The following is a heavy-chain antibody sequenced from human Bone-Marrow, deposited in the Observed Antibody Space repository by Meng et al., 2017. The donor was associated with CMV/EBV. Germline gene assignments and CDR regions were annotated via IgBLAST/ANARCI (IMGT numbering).Heavy chain of an antibody. CDR2: IKQDGSEK. D-gene: IGHD2-2*02. CDR3: ARDRRGCSSTSCYTRPDFDC. V-gene: IGHV3-7*01. J-gene: IGHJ4*02. Sequence: GGPLRLSCAASGFTFSSYWMSWVRQAPGKGLEWVANIKQDGSEKYYVDSVKGRFTISRDNAKNSLYLQMNSLRAEDTAVYYCARDRRGCSSTSCYTRPDFDCWGQGTLVTVSS. CDR1: GFTFSSYW.